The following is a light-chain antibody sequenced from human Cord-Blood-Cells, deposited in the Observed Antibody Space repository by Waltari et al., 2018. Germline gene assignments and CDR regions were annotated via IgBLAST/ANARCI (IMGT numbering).Light chain of an antibody. CDR1: QSVSSY. J-gene: IGKJ4*01. Sequence: EIVLPQSPATLSLPPGERATLSCRASQSVSSYLAWYQQNPAQAPRLLIYDASNRATGIPARFSGSGSGTDFTLTISSLEPEDVAVYYCQQRSNWPPTFGGGTKVEIK. V-gene: IGKV3-11*01. CDR3: QQRSNWPPT. CDR2: DAS.